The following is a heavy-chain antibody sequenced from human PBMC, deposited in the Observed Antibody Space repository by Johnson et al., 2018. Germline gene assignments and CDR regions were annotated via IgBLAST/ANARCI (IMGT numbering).Heavy chain of an antibody. CDR3: ARFGSDYGGYIQN. CDR2: IYYSGST. V-gene: IGHV4-39*01. J-gene: IGHJ1*01. Sequence: QVQLQESGPGLVKPSETLSLTCIVSGDSISSSSYYWGWIRQPPGKGLEWIGSIYYSGSTYYNPSLKSRVSISLDTSEAQFSLKLSSVTAADTARYYCARFGSDYGGYIQNWGQGTLVTVSS. CDR1: GDSISSSSYY. D-gene: IGHD4/OR15-4a*01.